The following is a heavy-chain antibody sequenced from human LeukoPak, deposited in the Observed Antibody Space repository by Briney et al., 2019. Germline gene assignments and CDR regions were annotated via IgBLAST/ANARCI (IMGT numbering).Heavy chain of an antibody. CDR1: GGSISSYY. Sequence: PSETLSLTCTVSGGSISSYYGSWIRQPPGKGLEWIGYIYYSGSTNYNPSLKSRVTISVDTSKNQFSLKLSSVTAADTAVYYCARLSAALVGGATLNYYYYYGMDVWGQGTTVTVSS. CDR2: IYYSGST. CDR3: ARLSAALVGGATLNYYYYYGMDV. V-gene: IGHV4-59*08. J-gene: IGHJ6*02. D-gene: IGHD6-13*01.